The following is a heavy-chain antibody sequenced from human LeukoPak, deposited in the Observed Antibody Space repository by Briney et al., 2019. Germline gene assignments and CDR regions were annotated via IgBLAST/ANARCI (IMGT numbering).Heavy chain of an antibody. CDR1: GGSISSFSYY. D-gene: IGHD2-21*02. J-gene: IGHJ4*02. CDR2: IYYSGST. Sequence: SETLSLTCTVSGGSISSFSYYWGWIRQPPGRGLEWIGTIYYSGSTYYNPSLKSRVTISTDTSKNQFSLNLGSVTAADTAVYYCARVRGDSPYSFDYWGQGTLVTVSS. V-gene: IGHV4-39*07. CDR3: ARVRGDSPYSFDY.